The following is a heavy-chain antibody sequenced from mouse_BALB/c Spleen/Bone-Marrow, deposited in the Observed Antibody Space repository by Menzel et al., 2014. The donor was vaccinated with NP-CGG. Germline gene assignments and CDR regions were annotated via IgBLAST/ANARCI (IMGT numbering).Heavy chain of an antibody. CDR2: IYPGSGNT. V-gene: IGHV1-77*01. Sequence: QVQLQQPGAELARPGASVKLSRKASGYTFTDYYMNWVKQRTGQGLEWIGEIYPGSGNTYYNEKFRGKATLTADKSSSTVYMQLSSLTSEDSTVYFCAREEVRRLAWFAYWGQGTLVTVSA. J-gene: IGHJ3*01. CDR1: GYTFTDYY. CDR3: AREEVRRLAWFAY.